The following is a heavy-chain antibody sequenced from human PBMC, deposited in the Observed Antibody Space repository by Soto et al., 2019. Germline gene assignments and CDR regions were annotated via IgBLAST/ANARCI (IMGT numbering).Heavy chain of an antibody. Sequence: QVQLVESGGGVVQPGRSLRLSCAASGFTFSSYGMHWVRQAPGKGLEWVAIIWNDGTNKYYADSVKGRFIISRDNSRNTLYLQMNTLRAEDTAVYYCARPYHYDPSGFPAPFDYWGQGTLVTVSS. J-gene: IGHJ4*02. CDR1: GFTFSSYG. V-gene: IGHV3-33*01. CDR2: IWNDGTNK. CDR3: ARPYHYDPSGFPAPFDY. D-gene: IGHD3-22*01.